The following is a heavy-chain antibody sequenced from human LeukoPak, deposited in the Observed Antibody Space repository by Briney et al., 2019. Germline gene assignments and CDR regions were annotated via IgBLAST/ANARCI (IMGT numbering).Heavy chain of an antibody. CDR3: ARAIRIAAAGTNGMDV. CDR1: GGSFSGYY. J-gene: IGHJ6*02. V-gene: IGHV4-34*01. D-gene: IGHD6-13*01. Sequence: NPSETLSLTCAVYGGSFSGYYWSWIRQPPGKGLEWIGEINHSGSTNYNPSLKSRVTISVDTSKNQFSLKLSSVTAADTAVYYCARAIRIAAAGTNGMDVWGQGTTVTVSS. CDR2: INHSGST.